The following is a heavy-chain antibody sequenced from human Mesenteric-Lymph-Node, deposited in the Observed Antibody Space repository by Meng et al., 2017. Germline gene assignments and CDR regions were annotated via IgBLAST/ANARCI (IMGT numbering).Heavy chain of an antibody. CDR2: ISSDGNDR. CDR3: VREKYSSGRAGWFDP. V-gene: IGHV3-30*01. Sequence: VAVGGSVVQLGWTMRLSCEGSELGLSKLIMHWARQAAGRGLEWVTGISSDGNDRHYADSVKGRFTSSRDLSKKTVHLQMDSLRSEDTAVYYCVREKYSSGRAGWFDPWGQGTLVTVSS. J-gene: IGHJ5*02. D-gene: IGHD6-19*01. CDR1: ELGLSKLI.